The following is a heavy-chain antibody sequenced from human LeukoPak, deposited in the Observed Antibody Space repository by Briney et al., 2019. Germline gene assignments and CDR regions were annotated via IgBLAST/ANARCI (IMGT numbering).Heavy chain of an antibody. CDR2: IYSGGST. CDR1: GFTVSSSY. D-gene: IGHD6-19*01. V-gene: IGHV3-53*01. CDR3: ARDMYSSGWDRYYYYGMDV. Sequence: GGSLRLSCAASGFTVSSSYMSWVRQAPGKGLEWVSVIYSGGSTYYADSVKGRFTISRDNSKNTLYLQMNSLRAEDTAVYYCARDMYSSGWDRYYYYGMDVWGQGTTVTVSS. J-gene: IGHJ6*02.